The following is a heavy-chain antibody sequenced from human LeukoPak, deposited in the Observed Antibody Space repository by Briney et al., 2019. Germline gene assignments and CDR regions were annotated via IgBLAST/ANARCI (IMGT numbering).Heavy chain of an antibody. CDR1: GGSISSGGYY. V-gene: IGHV4-31*03. CDR3: ARGADSSGYYWGSPYYFDY. D-gene: IGHD3-22*01. Sequence: SETLSLTCTVSGGSISSGGYYSSWIRQHPGKGLEWIGYIYYSGSTYYNPSLKSRVTISVDTSKNQFSLKLSSVTAADTAVYYCARGADSSGYYWGSPYYFDYWGQGTLVTVSS. CDR2: IYYSGST. J-gene: IGHJ4*02.